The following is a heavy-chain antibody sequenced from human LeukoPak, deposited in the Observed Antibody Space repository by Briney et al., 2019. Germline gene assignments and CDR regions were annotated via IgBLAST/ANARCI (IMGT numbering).Heavy chain of an antibody. CDR1: VYTFTSYD. D-gene: IGHD3-10*01. J-gene: IGHJ4*02. CDR2: MTPNSGET. V-gene: IGHV1-8*01. CDR3: ARNYYGSGTFDY. Sequence: GASVTVSFKSSVYTFTSYDINWVRQAPGQGREWLGWMTPNSGETGYAQKFQGRVTMTRDPSISTAYMELSSLRSEDTAVYYCARNYYGSGTFDYWGQGPLVTVSS.